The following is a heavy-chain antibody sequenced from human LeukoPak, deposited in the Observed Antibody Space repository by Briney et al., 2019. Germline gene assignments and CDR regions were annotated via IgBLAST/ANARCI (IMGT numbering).Heavy chain of an antibody. J-gene: IGHJ4*02. V-gene: IGHV3-64*01. Sequence: AGGSLRLSCAASGFTFSTYAMHWARQAPGKGLEYVSAISNYGDSTYYANSVRGRFTISRDNSKNTLYLQMGSLRAEDMAVYYCARELYGDSYTYYFDYWGQGTLVTVSS. D-gene: IGHD4-17*01. CDR2: ISNYGDST. CDR3: ARELYGDSYTYYFDY. CDR1: GFTFSTYA.